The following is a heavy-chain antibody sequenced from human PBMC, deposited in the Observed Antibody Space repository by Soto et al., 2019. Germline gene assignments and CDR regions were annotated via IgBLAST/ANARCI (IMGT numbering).Heavy chain of an antibody. CDR2: ISHSGSA. J-gene: IGHJ4*02. Sequence: SETLSLTCAVYGESFSGYLWTWIRQPPGKGLELIGQISHSGSASYNPFLKSRVSISVDASKNQFSLNLSSVIAADTAVYYCARAYLERISVWGQGTLVTVSS. CDR3: ARAYLERISV. CDR1: GESFSGYL. D-gene: IGHD2-8*01. V-gene: IGHV4-34*01.